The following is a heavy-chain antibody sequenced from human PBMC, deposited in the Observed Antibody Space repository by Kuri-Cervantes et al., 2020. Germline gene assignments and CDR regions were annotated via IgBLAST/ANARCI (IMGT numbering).Heavy chain of an antibody. Sequence: GGSLRLSCAAYGFTFSSYDMHWVRHATGKGLEWVSAIGTAGDTYYPGSVKGRFTISRENAKNSLYLQMNSLSAEDTAVYYCAKDKPDCSSTSCYRGVFDYWGQGTLVTVSS. CDR2: IGTAGDT. D-gene: IGHD2-2*01. CDR3: AKDKPDCSSTSCYRGVFDY. V-gene: IGHV3-13*01. J-gene: IGHJ4*02. CDR1: GFTFSSYD.